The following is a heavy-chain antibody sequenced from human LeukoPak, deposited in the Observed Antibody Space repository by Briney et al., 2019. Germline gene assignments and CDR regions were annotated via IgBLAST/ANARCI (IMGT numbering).Heavy chain of an antibody. Sequence: GGSLRLSCAASGFTFSNYWMTWVRQAPGKGLEWVAHINQDGSEEHYMDSAKARFTISRDNAKNSPSLQMNSLRAEDTAVYYCVRDGGVSGYDLLDYWGQGTLVIVSS. V-gene: IGHV3-7*01. CDR2: INQDGSEE. CDR3: VRDGGVSGYDLLDY. J-gene: IGHJ4*02. D-gene: IGHD5-12*01. CDR1: GFTFSNYW.